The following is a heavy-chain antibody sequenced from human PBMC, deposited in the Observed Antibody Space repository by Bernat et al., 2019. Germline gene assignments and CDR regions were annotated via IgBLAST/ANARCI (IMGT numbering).Heavy chain of an antibody. D-gene: IGHD3-10*01. J-gene: IGHJ4*02. V-gene: IGHV3-23*01. CDR2: ISGSGGST. CDR1: GFTFSSYA. CDR3: AKDRHYYGSGSYYRGY. Sequence: EVQLLESGGGLVQPGGSLRLSCAASGFTFSSYAMSWVHQAPGKGLEWVSAISGSGGSTYYADSVKGRFTISRDNSKNTLYLQMNSLRAEDTAVYYCAKDRHYYGSGSYYRGYWGQGTLVTVSS.